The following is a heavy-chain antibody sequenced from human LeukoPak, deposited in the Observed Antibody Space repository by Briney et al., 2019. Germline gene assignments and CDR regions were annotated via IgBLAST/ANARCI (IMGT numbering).Heavy chain of an antibody. CDR1: GGSISSSNW. CDR2: IYHSGST. Sequence: SGTLSLTCAVSGGSISSSNWWSWVRRPPGKGLEWIGEIYHSGSTNYNPSLKSRVTISVDKSKNQFSLKLSSATAADTAVYYCARDSLAVAGRGHFDYWGQGTLVTVSS. V-gene: IGHV4-4*02. J-gene: IGHJ4*02. CDR3: ARDSLAVAGRGHFDY. D-gene: IGHD6-19*01.